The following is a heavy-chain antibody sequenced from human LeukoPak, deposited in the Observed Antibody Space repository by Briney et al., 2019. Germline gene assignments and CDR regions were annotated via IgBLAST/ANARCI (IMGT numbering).Heavy chain of an antibody. CDR3: ARGPVEFDY. J-gene: IGHJ4*02. CDR1: GGSFSGYY. D-gene: IGHD3-3*01. Sequence: SETLSLTCAVYGGSFSGYYWSWIRQPPGKGLEWTGEINHSGSTNYNPSLKSRVTISVDTSKNQFSLKLSSVTAADTAVYYCARGPVEFDYWGQGTLVTVSS. V-gene: IGHV4-34*01. CDR2: INHSGST.